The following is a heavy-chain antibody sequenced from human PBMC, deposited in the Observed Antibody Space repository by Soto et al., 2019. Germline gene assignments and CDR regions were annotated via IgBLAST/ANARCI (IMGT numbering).Heavy chain of an antibody. Sequence: SETLSLTYTVDGGSFRGYYWSCIRKPPEKGLEWIGEINHSGSTNYNPSLKSRVTISVDTSKNQFSLKLSSVTAADTAVYYCARIKLRGGSAARHFDYWGQGTLDTVSS. J-gene: IGHJ4*02. CDR1: GGSFRGYY. CDR2: INHSGST. D-gene: IGHD6-13*01. V-gene: IGHV4-34*01. CDR3: ARIKLRGGSAARHFDY.